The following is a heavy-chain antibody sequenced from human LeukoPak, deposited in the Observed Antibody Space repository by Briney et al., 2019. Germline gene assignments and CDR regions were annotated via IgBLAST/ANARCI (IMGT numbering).Heavy chain of an antibody. D-gene: IGHD3-10*01. J-gene: IGHJ4*02. CDR2: INHSGST. Sequence: SETLSLTCAVYGGSFSGYYWSWIRQPPGKGLEWIGEINHSGSTNYNPSLKSRVTISVDTSKNQFSLKLSSVTAADTAVYYCARGVYGTGYWGQGTLVTVSS. CDR3: ARGVYGTGY. V-gene: IGHV4-34*01. CDR1: GGSFSGYY.